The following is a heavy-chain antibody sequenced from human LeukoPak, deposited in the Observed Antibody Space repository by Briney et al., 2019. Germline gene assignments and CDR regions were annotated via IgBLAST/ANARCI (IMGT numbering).Heavy chain of an antibody. J-gene: IGHJ4*02. V-gene: IGHV3-23*01. CDR3: ARDCTNGVCKFDY. CDR1: GFTFSSYA. CDR2: ISGSGGST. D-gene: IGHD2-8*01. Sequence: SGGSLRLSCAASGFTFSSYAMSWVRQAPGKGLEWVSAISGSGGSTYYADSVKGRFTISRDNAKNSLYLQMNSLRAEDTAVYYCARDCTNGVCKFDYWGQGTLVTVSS.